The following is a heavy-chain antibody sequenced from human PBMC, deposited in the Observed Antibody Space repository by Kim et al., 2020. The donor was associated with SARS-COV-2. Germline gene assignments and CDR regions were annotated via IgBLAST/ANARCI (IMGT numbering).Heavy chain of an antibody. D-gene: IGHD5-12*01. V-gene: IGHV3-23*01. CDR1: GLTFSNYV. CDR2: IIGSGDHT. CDR3: AQPQGSSGYPTDF. J-gene: IGHJ4*02. Sequence: GGSLRLSCAVSGLTFSNYVMNWVRQAPGKGLEWVSGIIGSGDHTYYIDSVKGRFTISRDNSKSTLYLQMNSLRAEDTAVYYCAQPQGSSGYPTDFWGQGTLVTVSS.